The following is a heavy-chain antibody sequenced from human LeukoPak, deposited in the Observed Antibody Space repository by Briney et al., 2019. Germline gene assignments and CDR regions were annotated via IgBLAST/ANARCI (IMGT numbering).Heavy chain of an antibody. CDR3: ARSDYGSGSCRMLRWAFDWFDP. J-gene: IGHJ5*02. CDR2: ITAYNGKT. D-gene: IGHD3-10*01. V-gene: IGHV1-18*01. CDR1: GYTFTSYG. Sequence: ASVTLSCKASGYTFTSYGISWVRQPPGQGLEWMGWITAYNGKTNYAKKVQGRVNMTTDTSTSTAYMELRSLRSDDTAVYYCARSDYGSGSCRMLRWAFDWFDPWGQGTLVTVSS.